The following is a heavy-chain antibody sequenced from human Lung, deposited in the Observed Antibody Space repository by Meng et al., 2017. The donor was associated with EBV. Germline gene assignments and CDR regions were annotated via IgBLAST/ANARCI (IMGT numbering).Heavy chain of an antibody. J-gene: IGHJ5*02. D-gene: IGHD3-10*01. CDR3: ARASYGSGSPLGESWFDP. CDR2: IHDSGST. CDR1: GSSISRGGYY. Sequence: QGQVKGWGPGQVKPSQTLSLTRTGAGSSISRGGYYWSWIRPHPGKGLEWIGYIHDSGSTYYNPSLKSRVTISADTSKTQFSLKLSSVTAADTAVYYCARASYGSGSPLGESWFDPWGQGTLVTVSS. V-gene: IGHV4-31*02.